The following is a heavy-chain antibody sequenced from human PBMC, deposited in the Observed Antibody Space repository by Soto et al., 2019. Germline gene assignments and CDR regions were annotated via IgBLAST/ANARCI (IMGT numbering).Heavy chain of an antibody. CDR1: GFTVSSNY. CDR2: IYSGGST. Sequence: EVQLVETGGGLIQPGGSLRLSCAASGFTVSSNYMSWVRQAPGKGLEWVSVIYSGGSTYYADSVKGRFTISRDNSKNTLYFQMNSLRAEDPGVYYFATVAGRVYYFDYRGQGTLVTVSS. CDR3: ATVAGRVYYFDY. V-gene: IGHV3-53*02. J-gene: IGHJ4*02. D-gene: IGHD6-13*01.